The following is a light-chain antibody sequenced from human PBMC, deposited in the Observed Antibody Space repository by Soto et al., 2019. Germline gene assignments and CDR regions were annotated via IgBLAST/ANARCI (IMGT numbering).Light chain of an antibody. J-gene: IGKJ3*01. Sequence: EIVLAQSPATLSLSPGERATLSCRASQSVSSYLAWYQQKPGQAPRLLIYDASNRATGIPARFSGSGSGTDFTLTISSLEPEDFALYYCQQRSNWPSLFPFGPGPKVDIK. CDR3: QQRSNWPSLFP. V-gene: IGKV3-11*01. CDR1: QSVSSY. CDR2: DAS.